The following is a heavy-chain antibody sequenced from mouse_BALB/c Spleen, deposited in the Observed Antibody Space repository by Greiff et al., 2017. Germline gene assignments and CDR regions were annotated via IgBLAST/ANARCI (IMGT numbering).Heavy chain of an antibody. V-gene: IGHV5-6-5*01. CDR2: ISSGGST. CDR3: ARNGYFDY. J-gene: IGHJ2*01. Sequence: EVMLVESGGGLVKPGGSLKLSCAASGFTFSSYAMSWVRQTPEKRLEWVASISSGGSTYYPDSVKGRFTISRDNARNILYLQMSSLRSEDTAMYYCARNGYFDYWGQGTTLTVSS. CDR1: GFTFSSYA.